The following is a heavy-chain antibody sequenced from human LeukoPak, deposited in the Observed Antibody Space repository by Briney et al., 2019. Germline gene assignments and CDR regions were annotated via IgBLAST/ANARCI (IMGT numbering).Heavy chain of an antibody. J-gene: IGHJ4*02. CDR1: GLLFAVHA. Sequence: PGGSLRLSCAPSGLLFAVHATVWIRHAPGKGLECVSSIHSSATYITYADSVRGRFTISRDNDKNSLFLDMNDRRAEDTAVYYCARAAIRVDFFDSWGQGTLVAVSS. V-gene: IGHV3-21*06. CDR2: IHSSATYI. D-gene: IGHD2-2*01. CDR3: ARAAIRVDFFDS.